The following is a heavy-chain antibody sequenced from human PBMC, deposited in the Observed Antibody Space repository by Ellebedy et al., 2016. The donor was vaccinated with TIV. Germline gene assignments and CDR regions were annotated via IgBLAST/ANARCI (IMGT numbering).Heavy chain of an antibody. CDR1: GGSFSSYY. J-gene: IGHJ3*01. V-gene: IGHV4-59*01. Sequence: MPSETLSLTCTVSGGSFSSYYWNWIRQPPGKGLEWIGNIYYSGSTKNNPSLKSRMTISVDTSKNQFSLNLKSVTAADTAVYFCARGGTTWGDDAFDLWGQGTMVTVSS. CDR3: ARGGTTWGDDAFDL. D-gene: IGHD3-16*01. CDR2: IYYSGST.